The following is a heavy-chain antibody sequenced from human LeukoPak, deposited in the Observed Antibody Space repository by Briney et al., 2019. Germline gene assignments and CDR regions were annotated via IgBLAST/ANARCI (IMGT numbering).Heavy chain of an antibody. V-gene: IGHV3-21*01. CDR2: ISSTSSYI. D-gene: IGHD6-19*01. J-gene: IGHJ4*02. CDR3: ARVGYSSGWYFDY. Sequence: GGSLRLFWAAYGFTFSTYRMNWVRQAPGKGLEWVSSISSTSSYIYYADSVKGRFTISRDNAQKSLYLQMNSPRAEDTAVYYCARVGYSSGWYFDYWGQGTLVTVSS. CDR1: GFTFSTYR.